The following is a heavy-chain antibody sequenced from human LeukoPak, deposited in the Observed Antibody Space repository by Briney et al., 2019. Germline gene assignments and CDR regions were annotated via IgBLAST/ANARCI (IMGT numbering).Heavy chain of an antibody. Sequence: GGSLGLSCEASGFTFNTHWMNWVRHAPGKGLEWMANISPDGGAEVYVDSVKGRFTISRDNAKNSVYLQMNNVRAEDTGVYYCSGRSGFSSIYWGQGILVTVSS. D-gene: IGHD2-2*01. CDR2: ISPDGGAE. V-gene: IGHV3-7*01. CDR1: GFTFNTHW. CDR3: SGRSGFSSIY. J-gene: IGHJ4*02.